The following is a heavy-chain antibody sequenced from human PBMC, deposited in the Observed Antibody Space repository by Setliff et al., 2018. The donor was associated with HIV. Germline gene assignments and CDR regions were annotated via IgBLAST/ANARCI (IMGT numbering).Heavy chain of an antibody. J-gene: IGHJ4*02. CDR1: GYTFTIYY. CDR2: INPSGGST. Sequence: ASVKVSCKASGYTFTIYYMHWVRQAPGQGLGWMAVINPSGGSTNYAQKFQGRVTMTRDTSTSTVYMELSSLRSEDTAVYYCARARSVDAFDYWGQGTLVTVSS. V-gene: IGHV1-46*01. D-gene: IGHD2-8*01. CDR3: ARARSVDAFDY.